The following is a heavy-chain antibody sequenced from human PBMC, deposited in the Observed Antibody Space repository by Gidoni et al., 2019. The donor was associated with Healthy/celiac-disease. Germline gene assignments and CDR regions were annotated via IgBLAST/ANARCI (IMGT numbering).Heavy chain of an antibody. V-gene: IGHV3-30*18. CDR1: GFTFSSYG. J-gene: IGHJ4*02. D-gene: IGHD1-26*01. Sequence: QVQLVESGGGVVQPGRSLRLSCAASGFTFSSYGMHWVRQAPGKGLEWVAVISYDGSNKYYADSVKGRFTISRDNSKNTLYLQMNSLRAEDTAVYYCAKDQFAEWELFTFDYWGQGTLVTVSS. CDR2: ISYDGSNK. CDR3: AKDQFAEWELFTFDY.